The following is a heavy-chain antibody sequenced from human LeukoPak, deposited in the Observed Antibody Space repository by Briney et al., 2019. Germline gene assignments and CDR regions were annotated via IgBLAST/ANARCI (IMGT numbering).Heavy chain of an antibody. V-gene: IGHV4-31*03. Sequence: PSETLSLTCTVSGGSINSGGSYWSWIRQHPGKGLEWIGYISYSGSTLYNPSLQSRVIMSVDTSKNQFSLKLSSVTAADTAVYFCASETLAYCGGDCYSGPFDIWGQGTLVTVSS. D-gene: IGHD2-21*02. CDR1: GGSINSGGSY. J-gene: IGHJ3*02. CDR3: ASETLAYCGGDCYSGPFDI. CDR2: ISYSGST.